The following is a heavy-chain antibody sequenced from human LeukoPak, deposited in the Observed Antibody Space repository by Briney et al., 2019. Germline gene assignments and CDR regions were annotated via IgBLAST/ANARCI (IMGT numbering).Heavy chain of an antibody. V-gene: IGHV1-2*04. D-gene: IGHD7-27*01. CDR2: INPNSGGT. Sequence: VASVKVSCKASGYTFTDYYMHWVRQAPGLGLEWMGWINPNSGGTNYAQKFQGWVTMTRDTSISTAYMELSRLRSDDTAVYYCARELNWERRFDPWGQGTLVTVSS. J-gene: IGHJ5*02. CDR3: ARELNWERRFDP. CDR1: GYTFTDYY.